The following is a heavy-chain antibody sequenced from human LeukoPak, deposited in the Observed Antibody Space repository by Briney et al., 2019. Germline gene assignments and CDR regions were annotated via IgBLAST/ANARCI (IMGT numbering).Heavy chain of an antibody. CDR3: ATTPVTVQEAFDF. Sequence: GGSLRLSCAASGFTFSSYAMGWVRQAPGKGLEWVSSISGGGGSTYYADSMKGRFTISRDIPKNTLSLQMSSLRADDTAVYYCATTPVTVQEAFDFWGQGTMVTVSS. V-gene: IGHV3-23*01. J-gene: IGHJ3*01. CDR2: ISGGGGST. D-gene: IGHD1-14*01. CDR1: GFTFSSYA.